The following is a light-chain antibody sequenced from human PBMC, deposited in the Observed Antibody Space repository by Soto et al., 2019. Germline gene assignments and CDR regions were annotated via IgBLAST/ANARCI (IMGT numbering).Light chain of an antibody. CDR1: QSISSW. CDR2: DAS. CDR3: QQYNSYST. V-gene: IGKV1-5*01. Sequence: DIRMTQSPSTLSATAGDRVTITCGASQSISSWLAWYKQKPGKAPKLLIYDASNLESGVPSRLSGSGSGTEFTLTISNLKPDDYATYYCQQYNSYSTFGQGTKVDIK. J-gene: IGKJ1*01.